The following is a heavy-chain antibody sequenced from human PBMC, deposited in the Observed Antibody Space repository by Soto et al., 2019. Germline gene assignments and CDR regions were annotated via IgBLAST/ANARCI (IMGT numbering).Heavy chain of an antibody. V-gene: IGHV2-70*01. J-gene: IGHJ4*02. D-gene: IGHD5-12*01. CDR2: IDWDGNK. Sequence: SGPPLVNPTQTLTLTCSFSGFSLSTSGMCVSWIRQPPGKALEWLALIDWDGNKYYGTYLKTRLTISKDTSKNQVFLTMTNMDPVDTATYYCARTACRDGYNSGGYFDYWGQGNLGTVAS. CDR3: ARTACRDGYNSGGYFDY. CDR1: GFSLSTSGMC.